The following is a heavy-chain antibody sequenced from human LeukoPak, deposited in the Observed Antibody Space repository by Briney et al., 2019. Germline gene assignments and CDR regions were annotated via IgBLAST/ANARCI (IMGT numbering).Heavy chain of an antibody. CDR1: GYTFTGYY. CDR2: INPSGGST. CDR3: ARDESTSILWW. J-gene: IGHJ1*01. D-gene: IGHD2-21*01. Sequence: ASVKVSCKASGYTFTGYYLHWMRQAPGQGLEWMGIINPSGGSTSYAQKFQGRVTMTRDTSTSTVYMELSSLRSEDTAVYYCARDESTSILWWWGQGTLVTVSS. V-gene: IGHV1-46*01.